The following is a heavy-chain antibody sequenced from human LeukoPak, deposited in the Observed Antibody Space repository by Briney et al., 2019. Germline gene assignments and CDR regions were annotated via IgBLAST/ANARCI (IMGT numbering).Heavy chain of an antibody. D-gene: IGHD2-15*01. Sequence: ASVKVSCKASGYAFTGYYMHWVRQAPGQGLEWMGWINPNSGGTNYAQKVQGRVTMTRDTSISTAYMELSRLRSDDTAVYYCARARGVQGYCSGGSCYSGRLYYFDYWGQGTLVTVSS. J-gene: IGHJ4*02. CDR1: GYAFTGYY. CDR2: INPNSGGT. V-gene: IGHV1-2*02. CDR3: ARARGVQGYCSGGSCYSGRLYYFDY.